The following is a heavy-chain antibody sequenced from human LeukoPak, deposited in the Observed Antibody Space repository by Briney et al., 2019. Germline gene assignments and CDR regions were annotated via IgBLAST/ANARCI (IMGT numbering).Heavy chain of an antibody. CDR1: GFTFDDRA. Sequence: PGGSLRLSCGASGFTFDDRAMHWVRQAPGKGLEWVSLISWNGGSTYYADSVKGRFTISRDNSKNTLYLQMNSLRAEDTAVYYCAKRASGSGTSLYYFDYWGQGTLVTVSP. J-gene: IGHJ4*02. D-gene: IGHD3-10*01. CDR2: ISWNGGST. V-gene: IGHV3-43D*04. CDR3: AKRASGSGTSLYYFDY.